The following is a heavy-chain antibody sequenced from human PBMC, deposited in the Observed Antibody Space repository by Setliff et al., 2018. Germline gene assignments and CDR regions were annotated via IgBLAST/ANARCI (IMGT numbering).Heavy chain of an antibody. CDR2: MYPGRNT. Sequence: SETLSLTCDVSGYSISSGHYWGWIRQPPGKGLEWIGSMYPGRNTYYNPSLKSRVTMSVDTSKRQFSLKLNSVTAADTAVYYCARDKGDGYGVDAYAGGGFDIWGQGTMVTV. D-gene: IGHD4-17*01. CDR3: ARDKGDGYGVDAYAGGGFDI. CDR1: GYSISSGHY. V-gene: IGHV4-38-2*02. J-gene: IGHJ3*02.